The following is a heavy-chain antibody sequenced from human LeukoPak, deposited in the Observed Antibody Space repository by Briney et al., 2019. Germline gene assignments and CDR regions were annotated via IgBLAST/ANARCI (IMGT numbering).Heavy chain of an antibody. CDR2: ISGSGGST. CDR1: GFTFSSYA. J-gene: IGHJ4*02. V-gene: IGHV3-23*01. CDR3: AKDPLEDGGWDLDY. D-gene: IGHD6-19*01. Sequence: GGSLRLSCAASGFTFSSYAMSWVRQAPGKGLEWVSAISGSGGSTYYADSVKGRFTISRDNSKNTLYLQMNSLRAEDTAVYYCAKDPLEDGGWDLDYWGQGTLVTVSS.